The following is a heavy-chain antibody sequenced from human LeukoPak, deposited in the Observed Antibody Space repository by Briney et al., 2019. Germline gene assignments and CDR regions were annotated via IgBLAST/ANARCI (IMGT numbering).Heavy chain of an antibody. CDR3: AKGHLPYSSSWSDY. D-gene: IGHD6-13*01. CDR2: ISGSGGST. CDR1: GFTFSSYA. Sequence: GGSLRLSCAASGFTFSSYAMSWVRQAPGKGREWVSAISGSGGSTYYADSVKGRFTISRDNSKNTLYLQMNSLRAEDTAVYYCAKGHLPYSSSWSDYWGQGTLVTVSS. V-gene: IGHV3-23*01. J-gene: IGHJ4*02.